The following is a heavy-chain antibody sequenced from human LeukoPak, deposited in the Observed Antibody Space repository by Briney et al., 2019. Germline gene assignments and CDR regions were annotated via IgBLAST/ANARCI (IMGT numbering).Heavy chain of an antibody. CDR3: ARAPRLSITIFGVVKGYFDY. D-gene: IGHD3-3*01. CDR2: ISAYNGNT. CDR1: GYTFTSYG. V-gene: IGHV1-18*01. Sequence: ASVKVSCKASGYTFTSYGISWVRQAPGQGLEWMGWISAYNGNTNYAQKLQGRVTMTTDTSTSTAYMELRSLRSGDTAVYYCARAPRLSITIFGVVKGYFDYWGQGTLVTVSS. J-gene: IGHJ4*02.